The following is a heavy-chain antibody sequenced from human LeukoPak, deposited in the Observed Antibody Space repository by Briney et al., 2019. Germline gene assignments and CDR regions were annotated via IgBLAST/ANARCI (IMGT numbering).Heavy chain of an antibody. CDR1: GRFLSCYY. Sequence: KPSETLSLTCTVSGRFLSCYYWSWIRQPPGKGLEWIGYIYYSGSTNYNPSLKSRVTISVDTSKNQFSLKLSSVTAADTAVYYCAREGEDGDYTFDYWGQGTLVTVSS. V-gene: IGHV4-59*01. CDR2: IYYSGST. J-gene: IGHJ4*02. D-gene: IGHD4-17*01. CDR3: AREGEDGDYTFDY.